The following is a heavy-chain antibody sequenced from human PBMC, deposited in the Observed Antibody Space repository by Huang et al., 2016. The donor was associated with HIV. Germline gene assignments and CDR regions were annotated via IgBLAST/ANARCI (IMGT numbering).Heavy chain of an antibody. V-gene: IGHV3-9*01. Sequence: EVQLVESGGGSVQPGRSLRLSCAASGFDVDDYAMYWVRQAPGKGLEWGAGVSWNSGNIAYADSVKCRFTISRDNAKKSLYLQMNGLRPEDTALYFCTTGAKRVWFGKLFPDFWGQGTLVTVSS. CDR1: GFDVDDYA. CDR3: TTGAKRVWFGKLFPDF. CDR2: VSWNSGNI. J-gene: IGHJ4*02. D-gene: IGHD3-10*01.